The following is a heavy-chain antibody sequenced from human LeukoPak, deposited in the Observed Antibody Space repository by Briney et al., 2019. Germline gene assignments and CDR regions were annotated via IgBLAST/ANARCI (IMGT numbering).Heavy chain of an antibody. V-gene: IGHV1-18*01. CDR2: ISAYNDNT. J-gene: IGHJ4*02. Sequence: ASVKVSCKASGYTFTDYGIAWVRQAPGQGLQWVGWISAYNDNTNYSQKMQGRIIMTTDTSTSTAYMELKRLTSDDSAVYYCARDGPYRSCWYQNDNWGQGTLITVSS. CDR3: ARDGPYRSCWYQNDN. D-gene: IGHD6-19*01. CDR1: GYTFTDYG.